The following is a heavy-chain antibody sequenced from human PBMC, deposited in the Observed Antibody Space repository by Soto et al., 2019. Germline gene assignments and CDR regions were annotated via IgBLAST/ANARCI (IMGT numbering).Heavy chain of an antibody. CDR2: ISSSSSII. Sequence: GGSLRLSCAASEFAFSTYSMNWVRQAPGKGLEWVSFISSSSSIIYYADSVKGRFTISRDDAKTSLYLQMNSLRDEDSAVYYCAKDPVLVPATSTLVDYWGQGTLVTVSS. J-gene: IGHJ4*02. CDR1: EFAFSTYS. V-gene: IGHV3-48*02. D-gene: IGHD2-2*01. CDR3: AKDPVLVPATSTLVDY.